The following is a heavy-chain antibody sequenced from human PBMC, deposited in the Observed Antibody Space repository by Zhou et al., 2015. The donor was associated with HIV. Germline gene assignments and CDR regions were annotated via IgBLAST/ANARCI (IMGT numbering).Heavy chain of an antibody. CDR3: ARERRSDGSGSYYNAGNYYYYYYGMDV. Sequence: QVQLVQSGAEVKKPGASVKISCKASGYTFTSYYIHWVRQAPGQGLEWMGIVHPSSGTTSNAQRFQDRVTMTRDTSTSTVYMDLRSLRSEDTAVYYCARERRSDGSGSYYNAGNYYYYYYGMDVWGQGTTVTVSS. J-gene: IGHJ6*02. V-gene: IGHV1-46*01. CDR1: GYTFTSYY. D-gene: IGHD3-10*01. CDR2: VHPSSGTT.